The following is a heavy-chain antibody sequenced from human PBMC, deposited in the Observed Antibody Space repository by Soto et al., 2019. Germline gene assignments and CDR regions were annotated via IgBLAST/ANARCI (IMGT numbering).Heavy chain of an antibody. V-gene: IGHV4-34*01. CDR3: ARGRRRRYMSSGWYWWFDP. J-gene: IGHJ5*02. CDR2: INHSGST. CDR1: GGSFSGYY. Sequence: KPSETLSLTCAVYGGSFSGYYWSWIRQPPGKGLEWIGEINHSGSTNYNPSLKSRVTISVDTSKNQFSLKLSSVTAADTAVYYCARGRRRRYMSSGWYWWFDPWGQGTLVTVSS. D-gene: IGHD6-19*01.